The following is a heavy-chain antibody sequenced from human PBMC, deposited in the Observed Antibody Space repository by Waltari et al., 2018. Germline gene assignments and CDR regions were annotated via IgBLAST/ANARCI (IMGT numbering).Heavy chain of an antibody. CDR2: ISTDASDT. CDR1: GFTVSSFW. Sequence: EAQLVESGGGLVQHGDSLRLSCAASGFTVSSFWLTWVRQAPGKGPLWVSRISTDASDTTYADSVKGRFTISRDNARNTLYLQMNRLRAEDTAVYFCARVSRRTYRSPVPGRHYYYGMDVWGQGTTVTVSS. V-gene: IGHV3-74*03. D-gene: IGHD1-1*01. CDR3: ARVSRRTYRSPVPGRHYYYGMDV. J-gene: IGHJ6*02.